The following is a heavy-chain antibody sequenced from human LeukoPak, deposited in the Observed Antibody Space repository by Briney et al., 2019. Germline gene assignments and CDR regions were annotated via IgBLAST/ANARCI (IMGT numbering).Heavy chain of an antibody. J-gene: IGHJ4*02. Sequence: PGGSLRLSCAASGFTFSNYAMNWVRQAPGKGLEWVSAISGSGGSTYYADSVKGRFTISRDNSKNTLYLQMNSLRAEDTAVYYCAKGSRSIFGVVITLYYFDYWGQGTLVTVSS. CDR2: ISGSGGST. D-gene: IGHD3-3*01. CDR1: GFTFSNYA. CDR3: AKGSRSIFGVVITLYYFDY. V-gene: IGHV3-23*01.